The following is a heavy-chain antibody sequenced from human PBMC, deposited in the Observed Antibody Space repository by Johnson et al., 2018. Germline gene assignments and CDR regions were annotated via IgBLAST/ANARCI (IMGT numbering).Heavy chain of an antibody. V-gene: IGHV4-59*01. J-gene: IGHJ3*02. CDR3: ARDSGYSDSSGFSLDAFDI. CDR1: GGSINFYY. CDR2: IYYTGTT. D-gene: IGHD3-22*01. Sequence: QVQLQESGPGLVKASETLSLTCAVSGGSINFYYWNWIRQPPGKGLEWIGFIYYTGTTKYNPSLKSRVTMSSATSKNKLSLKLSSVTAADTAVYYLARDSGYSDSSGFSLDAFDIWGQGTMVTVSS.